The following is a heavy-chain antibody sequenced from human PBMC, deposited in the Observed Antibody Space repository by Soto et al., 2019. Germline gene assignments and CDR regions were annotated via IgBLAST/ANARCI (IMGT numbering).Heavy chain of an antibody. CDR2: TYTGGST. Sequence: EVQLVETGGDLIQSGGSLRLSCAASGFALSTSYIMWVRQAPGKGLECISVTYTGGSTHYVDSVKGRFTISRDDSRNTLYLQMNSLRAEDTAVYYCARDPPTTSDYAMDVGGQGTTVIVSS. V-gene: IGHV3-53*02. CDR3: ARDPPTTSDYAMDV. D-gene: IGHD1-1*01. J-gene: IGHJ6*02. CDR1: GFALSTSY.